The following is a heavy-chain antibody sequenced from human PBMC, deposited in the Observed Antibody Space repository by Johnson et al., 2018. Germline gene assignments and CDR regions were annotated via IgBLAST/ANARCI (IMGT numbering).Heavy chain of an antibody. J-gene: IGHJ3*02. Sequence: QVQLVESGGGVVQPGRSXRLSCAASGFTFSSYGMHWVRQAPGKGLEWVAVIWYDGNNKYYADSVKGRFTISRENSKNTLYMQMTSLAAEDTDGYDWARGGAYYYGSGFDAFDIWGQGTMVTVSS. CDR2: IWYDGNNK. V-gene: IGHV3-33*01. D-gene: IGHD3-10*01. CDR1: GFTFSSYG. CDR3: ARGGAYYYGSGFDAFDI.